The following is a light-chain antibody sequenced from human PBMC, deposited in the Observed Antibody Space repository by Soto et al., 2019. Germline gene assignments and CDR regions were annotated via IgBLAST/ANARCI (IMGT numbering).Light chain of an antibody. CDR3: QQSYSTPLA. CDR2: AAS. V-gene: IGKV1-39*01. Sequence: DIQMTQSPSSLSASVGDRVTITCRASQSIRSDLNWYQQKPGKAPNLLIYAASSLQSGVPPRFSGSGSGTDFTLTSTSLQPEDSETYYCQQSYSTPLAFGHGTKVEIK. J-gene: IGKJ1*01. CDR1: QSIRSD.